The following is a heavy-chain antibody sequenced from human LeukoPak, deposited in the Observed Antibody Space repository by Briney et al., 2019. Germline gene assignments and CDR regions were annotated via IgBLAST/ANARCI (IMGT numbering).Heavy chain of an antibody. CDR3: ARVRLGFDY. V-gene: IGHV3-30*01. Sequence: RGSLRLSCAASGFTFSSYAMHWVRQAPGKGLEWGAVISYDGSNKYYAESVKGRFTISRDNSKNTLYLQMNSLRAEDTAVYYCARVRLGFDYWGEGTLVTVSS. CDR2: ISYDGSNK. J-gene: IGHJ4*02. CDR1: GFTFSSYA.